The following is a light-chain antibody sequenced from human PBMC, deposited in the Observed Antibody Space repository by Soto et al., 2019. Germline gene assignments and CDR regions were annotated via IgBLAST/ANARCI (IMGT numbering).Light chain of an antibody. CDR3: SSYTSTSALLYV. CDR1: SSDVGGYNY. J-gene: IGLJ1*01. CDR2: EVS. V-gene: IGLV2-14*01. Sequence: QSVLTQPASVSGSPGQSITISCTGTSSDVGGYNYVSWYQQHPGKAPKLMIYEVSNRPSGVSNLFSGSKSGNTASLTISGLQAEDEADDYCSSYTSTSALLYVFGTGTKVTVL.